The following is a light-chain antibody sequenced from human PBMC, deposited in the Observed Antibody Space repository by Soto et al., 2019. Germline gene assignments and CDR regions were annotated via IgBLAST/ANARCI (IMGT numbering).Light chain of an antibody. CDR1: QSISSW. Sequence: DIKMTQSPSTLSASVGDRVTITCRASQSISSWLAWYQQKPGQAPKLLIYKASSLASGIPARFSGSGSGTEFTLTISSLQPDDFATYYCQQYNSYSGTFGQGTKVDIK. CDR2: KAS. J-gene: IGKJ1*01. V-gene: IGKV1-5*03. CDR3: QQYNSYSGT.